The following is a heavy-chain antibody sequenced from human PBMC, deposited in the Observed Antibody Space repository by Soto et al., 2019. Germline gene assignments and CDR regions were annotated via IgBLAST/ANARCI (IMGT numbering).Heavy chain of an antibody. CDR2: IHPGDSDT. CDR3: AKTDGYEVEY. D-gene: IGHD5-18*01. V-gene: IGHV5-51*01. Sequence: GESLKISCNGSGYSFVSYWIAWVRQMPGKGLEWMGSIHPGDSDTTYSPSIQGQVTISADKSSTTVYLQWNTLKASDTAMYYCAKTDGYEVEYWGQGTQVTVSS. CDR1: GYSFVSYW. J-gene: IGHJ4*02.